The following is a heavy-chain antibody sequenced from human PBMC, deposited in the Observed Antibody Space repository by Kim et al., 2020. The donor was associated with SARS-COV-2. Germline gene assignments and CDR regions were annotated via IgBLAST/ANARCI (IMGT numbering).Heavy chain of an antibody. Sequence: DSVKVSCKASGYTFTGYYLHWVRQAPGQGLEWMGRINPFNGDTINAQKFQGRVTMARDTSISTAYMDLNRLTSDDTAVYYCARDRDMVRGVSTKFNWFYPWGQGTVVTVSS. V-gene: IGHV1-2*06. CDR2: INPFNGDT. D-gene: IGHD3-10*01. CDR3: ARDRDMVRGVSTKFNWFYP. J-gene: IGHJ5*02. CDR1: GYTFTGYY.